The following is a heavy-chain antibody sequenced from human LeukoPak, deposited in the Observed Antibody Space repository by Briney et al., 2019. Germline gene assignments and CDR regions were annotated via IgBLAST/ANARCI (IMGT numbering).Heavy chain of an antibody. J-gene: IGHJ4*02. CDR2: ISSNGGST. CDR3: AKARGGNYLDY. V-gene: IGHV3-64*01. Sequence: GGSLRLSCAASGFTFSTYAMHWVRQAPGKGLEYVSAISSNGGSTYYANSVKGRFTISRDNSKNTLFLQMGSLRVDDMAVYYCAKARGGNYLDYWGQGTLVTVSS. D-gene: IGHD2-15*01. CDR1: GFTFSTYA.